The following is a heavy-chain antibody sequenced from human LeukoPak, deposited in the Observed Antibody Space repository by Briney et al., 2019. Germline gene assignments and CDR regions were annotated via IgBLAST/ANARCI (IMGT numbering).Heavy chain of an antibody. D-gene: IGHD3-10*01. CDR1: GFTFSMYA. CDR3: AKDLISMVLGRPMDV. J-gene: IGHJ6*02. CDR2: ITYDGYYK. Sequence: GGSLRLSCAASGFTFSMYAMNWVRQAPGKGLEWVALITYDGYYKYYADSVKGRLTISRDNSKNMYLQMNSLRAEDTAVYYCAKDLISMVLGRPMDVWGQGTTVTVSS. V-gene: IGHV3-30*02.